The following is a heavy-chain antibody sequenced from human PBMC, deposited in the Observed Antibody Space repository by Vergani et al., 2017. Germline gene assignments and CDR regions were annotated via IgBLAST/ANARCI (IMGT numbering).Heavy chain of an antibody. CDR2: IKQDGSEK. CDR3: ARDLFITMIVADYGMDV. V-gene: IGHV3-7*01. D-gene: IGHD3-22*01. Sequence: EVQLVESGGGLVQPGGSLRLSCAASGFTFSSYWMSWVRQAPGKGLEWVANIKQDGSEKYYVDSVKGRFTISRDNAKNSLYLQMNSLRAEDTAVYYCARDLFITMIVADYGMDVWGQGTTVTVSS. CDR1: GFTFSSYW. J-gene: IGHJ6*02.